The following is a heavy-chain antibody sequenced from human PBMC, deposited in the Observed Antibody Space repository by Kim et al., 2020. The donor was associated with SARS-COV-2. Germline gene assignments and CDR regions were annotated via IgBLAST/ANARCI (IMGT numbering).Heavy chain of an antibody. Sequence: SETLSLTCTVSGGSITSYFWSWIRQPPGKGLEWIGYIDYSGSTNYNPSLKSRVTISVDTSKNQFSLRLSSVTAADTAVYYCARGRQLWLLDYWGQGTLVT. CDR2: IDYSGST. V-gene: IGHV4-59*01. CDR3: ARGRQLWLLDY. J-gene: IGHJ4*02. D-gene: IGHD5-18*01. CDR1: GGSITSYF.